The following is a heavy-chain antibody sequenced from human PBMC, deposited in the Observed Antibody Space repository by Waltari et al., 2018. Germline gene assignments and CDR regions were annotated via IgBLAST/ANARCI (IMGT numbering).Heavy chain of an antibody. CDR1: GGSISSYY. Sequence: GGSISSYYWSWIRQPAGKGLEWIGRIYTSGSTNYNPSLKSRVTMSVDTSKNQFSLKLSSVTAADTAVYYCAREREIFTGTTRGCAFDIWGQGTMVTVSS. CDR3: AREREIFTGTTRGCAFDI. J-gene: IGHJ3*02. V-gene: IGHV4-4*07. D-gene: IGHD1-7*01. CDR2: IYTSGST.